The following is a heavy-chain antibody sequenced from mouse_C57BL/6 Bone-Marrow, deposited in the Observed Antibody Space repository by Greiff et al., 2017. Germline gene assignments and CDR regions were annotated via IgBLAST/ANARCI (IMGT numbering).Heavy chain of an antibody. J-gene: IGHJ1*03. V-gene: IGHV1-82*01. CDR2: IYPGDGDT. D-gene: IGHD1-1*01. CDR3: GITTVVAMDWYFDV. Sequence: QVQLQQSGPELVKPGASVKISCKASGYAFSSSWMNWVKQRPGKGLEWIGRIYPGDGDTNYNGKFKGKATLTADKSSSTAYMQLSSLTSDDSAVYFCGITTVVAMDWYFDVGGTGTTVTVSS. CDR1: GYAFSSSW.